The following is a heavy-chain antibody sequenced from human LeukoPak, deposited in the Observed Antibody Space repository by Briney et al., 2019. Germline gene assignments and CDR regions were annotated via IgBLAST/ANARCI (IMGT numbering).Heavy chain of an antibody. J-gene: IGHJ6*02. D-gene: IGHD3-22*01. Sequence: GGSLRLSCAASGFTFSTYSMNWVRQAPGKGLEWISFIRHDSSDIYYADSVKGRFTISRDNAKNSLYLQMNSLRAEDTAVYYCARDRASYYDSSGCPLYYYGMDVWGQGTTVTVSS. CDR2: IRHDSSDI. CDR1: GFTFSTYS. V-gene: IGHV3-48*01. CDR3: ARDRASYYDSSGCPLYYYGMDV.